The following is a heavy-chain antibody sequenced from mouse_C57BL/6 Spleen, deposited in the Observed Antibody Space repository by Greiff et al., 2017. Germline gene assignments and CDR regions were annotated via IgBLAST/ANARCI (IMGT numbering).Heavy chain of an antibody. CDR3: ARGPLFAY. J-gene: IGHJ3*01. CDR1: GYTFTNYW. CDR2: IYPGGGYT. Sequence: VQLQQSGAELVRPGTSVKMSCKASGYTFTNYWIGWAKQRPGHGLEWIGDIYPGGGYTNYNEKFKGKDTLTADKSSSTAYMQFSSLTSEDSAIYYCARGPLFAYWGQGTLVTVSA. V-gene: IGHV1-63*01.